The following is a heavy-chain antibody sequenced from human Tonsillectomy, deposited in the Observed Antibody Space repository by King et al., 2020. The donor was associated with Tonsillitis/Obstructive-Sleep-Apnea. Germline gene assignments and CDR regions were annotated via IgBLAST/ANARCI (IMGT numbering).Heavy chain of an antibody. CDR3: ARLYGDSFRDVVAPYFQH. J-gene: IGHJ1*01. Sequence: QLVQSGAEVKKPGESLKISCKGSGYSFTSYWIGWVRQMPGKGLEWMGLIYPGDSDTRYSPSFQGQVTISADKSISTAYLQWSSLKASDTAMYYCARLYGDSFRDVVAPYFQHWGQGTLVTVSS. CDR1: GYSFTSYW. D-gene: IGHD4-17*01. V-gene: IGHV5-51*01. CDR2: IYPGDSDT.